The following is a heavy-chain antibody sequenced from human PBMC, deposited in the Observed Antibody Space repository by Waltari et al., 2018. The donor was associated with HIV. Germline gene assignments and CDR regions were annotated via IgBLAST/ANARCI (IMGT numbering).Heavy chain of an antibody. Sequence: EVQLVESGGGLVQPGGSLRLSCAASGFTFSNYWMHWVRQAPGKGLVWVSRFNSDGNSINYADSVKCRFNISRDNAKNTLYLQMNSLRAEDTAVYYCVREGPDIDPDYDAFDIWGQGTMVTVSS. V-gene: IGHV3-74*01. CDR2: FNSDGNSI. J-gene: IGHJ3*02. CDR3: VREGPDIDPDYDAFDI. D-gene: IGHD4-17*01. CDR1: GFTFSNYW.